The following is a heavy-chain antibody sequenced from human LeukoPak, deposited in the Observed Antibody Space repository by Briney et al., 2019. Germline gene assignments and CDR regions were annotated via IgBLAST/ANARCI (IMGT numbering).Heavy chain of an antibody. CDR3: ARDPYSGGYGNDYYYYMDV. CDR1: GFTVSSNY. CDR2: ITSSSTYM. V-gene: IGHV3-21*01. Sequence: GGSLRLSCAASGFTVSSNYMSWVRQAPGKGLEWVSSITSSSTYMYYADSVKGRFTISRDNARNSLYLQMNSLRAEDTAVYYCARDPYSGGYGNDYYYYMDVWGKGTTVTISS. J-gene: IGHJ6*03. D-gene: IGHD1-26*01.